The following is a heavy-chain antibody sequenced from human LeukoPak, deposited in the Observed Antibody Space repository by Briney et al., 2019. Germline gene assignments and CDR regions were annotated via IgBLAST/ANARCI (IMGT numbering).Heavy chain of an antibody. Sequence: GGSLRLSCAASGFTFSSYAMSGVRQAPGKGLEWVSALRGSGGSTYYADSVKGRFTISRDNSQNTLYLPMNSLRAEDTPVYYCPKVSSLTIVSHAFDIWGQGTMVTVSS. J-gene: IGHJ3*02. CDR2: LRGSGGST. V-gene: IGHV3-23*01. CDR1: GFTFSSYA. CDR3: PKVSSLTIVSHAFDI. D-gene: IGHD3-3*01.